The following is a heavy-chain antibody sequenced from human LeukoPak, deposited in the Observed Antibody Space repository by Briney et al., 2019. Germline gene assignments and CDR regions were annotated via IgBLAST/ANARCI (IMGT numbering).Heavy chain of an antibody. CDR3: ARVAAADSTTDY. CDR2: INPNSGGT. Sequence: ASVKVPCKASGYTFTGYYMHWVRQAPGQGLEWMGRINPNSGGTNYAQKFQGRVTMTRDTSISTAYMELSRLRSDDTAVYYCARVAAADSTTDYWGQGTLVTVSS. D-gene: IGHD4-11*01. CDR1: GYTFTGYY. J-gene: IGHJ4*02. V-gene: IGHV1-2*06.